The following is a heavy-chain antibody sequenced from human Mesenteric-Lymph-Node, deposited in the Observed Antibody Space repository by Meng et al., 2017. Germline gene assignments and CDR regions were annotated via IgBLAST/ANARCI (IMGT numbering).Heavy chain of an antibody. CDR1: GFTFSHYA. Sequence: GESLKISCAASGFTFSHYAMHWVRQAPGKGLEWLAILSFEGRNKYYADSVKGRFTISRDNSKNTLYLQMNSLRAEDTAVYYCATNHCTNTSCFLNDWGQGTLVTVSS. D-gene: IGHD2-2*01. CDR2: LSFEGRNK. J-gene: IGHJ4*02. V-gene: IGHV3-30*01. CDR3: ATNHCTNTSCFLND.